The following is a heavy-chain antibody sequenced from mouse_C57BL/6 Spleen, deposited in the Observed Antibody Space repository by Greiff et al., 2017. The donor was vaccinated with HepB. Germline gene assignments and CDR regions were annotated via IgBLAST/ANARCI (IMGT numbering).Heavy chain of an antibody. D-gene: IGHD1-1*01. CDR3: ARSYYGSSASCAY. CDR1: GFTFSDYY. Sequence: DVQLQESGGGLVQPGGSLKLSCAASGFTFSDYYMYWVRQTPEKRLEWVAYISNGGGSTYYPDTVKGRFTISRDNAKNTLYLQMSRLKSEDTAMYYCARSYYGSSASCAYWGQGTLVTVSA. V-gene: IGHV5-12*01. J-gene: IGHJ3*01. CDR2: ISNGGGST.